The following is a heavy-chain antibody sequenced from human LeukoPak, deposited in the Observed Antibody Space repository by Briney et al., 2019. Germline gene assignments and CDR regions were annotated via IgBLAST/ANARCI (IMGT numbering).Heavy chain of an antibody. V-gene: IGHV3-23*01. J-gene: IGHJ4*02. D-gene: IGHD3-9*01. CDR3: AKSRYSHISSLDF. CDR1: GFTFSSYA. CDR2: ISGSGGST. Sequence: PGGSLRLSCAASGFTFSSYAMSWVRQAPGKGLEWVSAISGSGGSTYYADSVKGRFTISRDNSKNTLYLQMNSLRAEDTAAYYCAKSRYSHISSLDFWGQGTLVTVSS.